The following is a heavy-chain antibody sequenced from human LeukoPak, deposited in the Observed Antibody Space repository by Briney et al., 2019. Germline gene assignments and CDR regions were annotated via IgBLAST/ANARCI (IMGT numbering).Heavy chain of an antibody. J-gene: IGHJ6*02. CDR2: IYYSGST. CDR3: AGVIVVVPAATWAPGYYYYGMDV. D-gene: IGHD2-2*01. CDR1: GGSISSYY. V-gene: IGHV4-59*12. Sequence: SETLSLTCTVSGGSISSYYWSWIRQPPGKGLEWIGYIYYSGSTNYNPSLKSRVTISVDTSKNQFSLKLSSVTAADTAVYYCAGVIVVVPAATWAPGYYYYGMDVWGQGTTVTVSS.